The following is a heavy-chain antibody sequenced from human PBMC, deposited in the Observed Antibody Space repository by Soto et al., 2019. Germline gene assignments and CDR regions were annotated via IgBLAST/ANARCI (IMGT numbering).Heavy chain of an antibody. D-gene: IGHD3-16*01. CDR3: ARDSFGGDFFDY. J-gene: IGHJ4*02. V-gene: IGHV4-31*02. Sequence: WSWILQHPGKGLEWIGYIYYSGSTYYNPSLKSRVTISVDTSKNQFSLKLSSVTAADTAVYYRARDSFGGDFFDYWGQGTLVTVSS. CDR2: IYYSGST.